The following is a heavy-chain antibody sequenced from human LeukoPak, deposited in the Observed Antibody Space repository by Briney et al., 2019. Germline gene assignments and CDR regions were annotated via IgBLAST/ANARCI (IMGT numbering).Heavy chain of an antibody. CDR2: ISYDGSNK. Sequence: PGRSLRLSCAASGFTFSSYAMHWVRQAPGKGLEWVAVISYDGSNKYYADSVKGRFTISRDNSKNTLYLQMNSLRAEDTAVYYCARELDYGDYSGYYGMDVWGQGTTVTVSS. CDR1: GFTFSSYA. D-gene: IGHD4-17*01. J-gene: IGHJ6*02. V-gene: IGHV3-30-3*01. CDR3: ARELDYGDYSGYYGMDV.